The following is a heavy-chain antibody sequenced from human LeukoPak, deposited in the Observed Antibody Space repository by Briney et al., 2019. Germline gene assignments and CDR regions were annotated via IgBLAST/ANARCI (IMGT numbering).Heavy chain of an antibody. J-gene: IGHJ4*02. CDR1: GFIFSSYW. CDR3: ARDRWLLDY. V-gene: IGHV3-7*01. Sequence: PGGSLRLSCAASGFIFSSYWMSWVRQAPGKGLEWVANIKQDGSEKYYVDSVKGRFTISRDNAKNSLYLQMNSLRAEDTAVYYCARDRWLLDYWGQGTLVTVSS. D-gene: IGHD3-22*01. CDR2: IKQDGSEK.